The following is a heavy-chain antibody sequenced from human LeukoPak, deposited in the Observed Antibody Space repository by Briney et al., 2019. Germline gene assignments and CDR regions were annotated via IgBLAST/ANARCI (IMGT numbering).Heavy chain of an antibody. CDR1: DGSIRTYY. Sequence: SETLSLTCSVSDGSIRTYYWSWIRQSPGQGLEWIGNIYYRGDINYNPSLKSRVIISIDTSKNQFSLKATSLTAADTAVYYCATNKDWAEADWGQGTLVIVSS. CDR2: IYYRGDI. D-gene: IGHD2-15*01. J-gene: IGHJ4*02. V-gene: IGHV4-59*03. CDR3: ATNKDWAEAD.